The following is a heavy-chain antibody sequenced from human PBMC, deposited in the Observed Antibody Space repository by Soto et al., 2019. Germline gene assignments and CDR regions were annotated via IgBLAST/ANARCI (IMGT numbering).Heavy chain of an antibody. D-gene: IGHD3-3*01. CDR1: GFTFSSYG. CDR3: ARDFWSRLYYFDY. J-gene: IGHJ4*02. Sequence: PGGSLRLSCAASGFTFSSYGMHWVRQAPGKGPEWVAVIWYDGSNEYYADSVKGRFTISRDTSKKTLYLQMNSLRAEDTAVYYCARDFWSRLYYFDYWGQGTPVTVSS. CDR2: IWYDGSNE. V-gene: IGHV3-33*01.